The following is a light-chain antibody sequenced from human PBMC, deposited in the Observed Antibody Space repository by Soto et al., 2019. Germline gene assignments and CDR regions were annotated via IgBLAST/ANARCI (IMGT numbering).Light chain of an antibody. CDR1: SSDVGSYNL. Sequence: QSALTQPASVSGSPGQSITISCTGTSSDVGSYNLVSWYQQHADKAPKLMIYAVSKRPSGISNRFSGSKSGSTASLTISGLQAEDEADYYCCSYAGSTTSWVFGGGTKLTVL. CDR2: AVS. CDR3: CSYAGSTTSWV. J-gene: IGLJ3*02. V-gene: IGLV2-23*02.